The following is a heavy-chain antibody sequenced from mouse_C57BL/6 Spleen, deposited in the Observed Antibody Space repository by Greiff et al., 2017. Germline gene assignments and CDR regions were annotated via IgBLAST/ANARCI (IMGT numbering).Heavy chain of an antibody. D-gene: IGHD1-1*01. CDR1: GYTFTSYW. CDR2: IDPSDSYT. V-gene: IGHV1-69*01. CDR3: ARWFYYGSSNYAMDY. Sequence: QVQLKQPGAELVMPGASVKLSCKASGYTFTSYWMHWVKQRPGQGLEWIGEIDPSDSYTNYNQKFKGKSTLTVDKSSSTAYMQLSSLTSEDSAVYYCARWFYYGSSNYAMDYWGQGTSVTVSS. J-gene: IGHJ4*01.